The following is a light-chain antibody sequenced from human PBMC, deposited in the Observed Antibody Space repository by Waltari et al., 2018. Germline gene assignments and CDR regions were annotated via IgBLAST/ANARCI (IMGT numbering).Light chain of an antibody. CDR2: DAF. V-gene: IGKV3-11*01. J-gene: IGKJ3*01. CDR3: QQRSNWIFT. CDR1: QSVSSY. Sequence: EIVLTQSPATLSLSPGARATLSCRASQSVSSYLAWYKQKPGQAPRLLIYDAFNRATGIPARFSGSGSGTDFTLTISSLEPEDFAVYYCQQRSNWIFTFGPGTKVDIK.